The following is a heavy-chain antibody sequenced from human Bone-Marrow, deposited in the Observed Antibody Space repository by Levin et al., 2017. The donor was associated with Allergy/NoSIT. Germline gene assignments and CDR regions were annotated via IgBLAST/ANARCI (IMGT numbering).Heavy chain of an antibody. Sequence: GGSLRLSCTASGFIFVDHAVSWVRQAPGKGLEWVGFIRSRTYGGTAEYAASVKGRFTISRDKSESTAYLQMNSLKTEDTAVYYCSRGLTEVGARYYFDPWGHGTLVTVSS. CDR1: GFIFVDHA. CDR3: SRGLTEVGARYYFDP. J-gene: IGHJ4*01. V-gene: IGHV3-49*04. CDR2: IRSRTYGGTA. D-gene: IGHD1-26*01.